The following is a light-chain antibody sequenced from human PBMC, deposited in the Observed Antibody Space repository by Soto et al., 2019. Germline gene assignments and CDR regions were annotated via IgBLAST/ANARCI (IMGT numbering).Light chain of an antibody. V-gene: IGKV1-5*03. CDR2: KAS. CDR3: QQYNSYSWT. Sequence: DIQMTQSPSTLSASIGDRVTIACRACQSISSWLAWYQQKPGKAPNLLIYKASSLESGVPSRFSGSGSGTEFTLPINSLQPDDFATYYCQQYNSYSWTFGQGTKVEIK. CDR1: QSISSW. J-gene: IGKJ1*01.